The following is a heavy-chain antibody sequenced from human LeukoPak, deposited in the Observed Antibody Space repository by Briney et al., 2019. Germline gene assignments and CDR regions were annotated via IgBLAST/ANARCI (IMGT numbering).Heavy chain of an antibody. CDR2: ISSSSSYI. CDR1: GFTFSSYS. CDR3: ARGSADYGDYFDY. Sequence: GGSLRLSCAASGFTFSSYSMNWVRQAPGKGLEWVSSISSSSSYIYYADSVKGRFTISRDNAKNSLYPQMNSLRAEDTAVYYCARGSADYGDYFDYWGQGTLVTVSS. D-gene: IGHD4-17*01. V-gene: IGHV3-21*01. J-gene: IGHJ4*02.